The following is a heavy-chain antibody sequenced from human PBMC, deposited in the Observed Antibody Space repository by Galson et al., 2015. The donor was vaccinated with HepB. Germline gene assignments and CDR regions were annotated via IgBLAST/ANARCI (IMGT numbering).Heavy chain of an antibody. D-gene: IGHD1-26*01. CDR2: ISGSGGST. CDR1: GFTFSSYA. CDR3: AREGRRFIVGASKAYAFDI. Sequence: SLRLSCAASGFTFSSYAMSWVRQAPEKGLEWVSAISGSGGSTYYADSVKGRFTISRDNSKNTLYLQMDSLRAEDTAVYYCAREGRRFIVGASKAYAFDIWGQGTMVTVSS. V-gene: IGHV3-23*01. J-gene: IGHJ3*02.